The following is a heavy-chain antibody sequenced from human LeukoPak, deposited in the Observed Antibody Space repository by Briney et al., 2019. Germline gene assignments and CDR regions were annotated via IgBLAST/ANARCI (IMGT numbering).Heavy chain of an antibody. CDR2: INPNSGGT. V-gene: IGHV1-2*02. D-gene: IGHD5-12*01. CDR3: ARAGGYDYADY. J-gene: IGHJ4*02. Sequence: ASVKVSCKASGYTFTVYYMHWVRQAPGQGVEWMGWINPNSGGTNYAQKFQGRVTMTRDTAISTAYMELSRLRSDDTAVYYCARAGGYDYADYWGQGTLVTVSS. CDR1: GYTFTVYY.